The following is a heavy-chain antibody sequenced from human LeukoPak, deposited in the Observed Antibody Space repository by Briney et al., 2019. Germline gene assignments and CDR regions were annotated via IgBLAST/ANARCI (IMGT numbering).Heavy chain of an antibody. J-gene: IGHJ4*02. D-gene: IGHD2-2*01. Sequence: ASVKVSCKASGYTFTSYGISWVRQAPGQGLEWMGWISAYNGNTNYAQKLQGRATMTTDTSTSTAYMELRSLRSDDTAVYYCARASSIVVVPVYDYWGQGTLVTVSS. V-gene: IGHV1-18*01. CDR3: ARASSIVVVPVYDY. CDR1: GYTFTSYG. CDR2: ISAYNGNT.